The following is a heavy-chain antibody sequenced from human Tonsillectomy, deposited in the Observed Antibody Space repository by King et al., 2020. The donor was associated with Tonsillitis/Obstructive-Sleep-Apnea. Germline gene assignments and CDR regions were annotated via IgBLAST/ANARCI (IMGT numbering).Heavy chain of an antibody. J-gene: IGHJ6*02. V-gene: IGHV3-23*04. Sequence: QLVQSGGGLVQPGGSLRLSCAASGFTFSNYAMSWVRQAPGKGLEWVSGISGSGGSTYYADSVKGRFTIPRDNSKNTLYLQMNSLRAEDTDVYYCAKEYGAPAGYGMDVWGQGTTVTVSS. CDR3: AKEYGAPAGYGMDV. CDR2: ISGSGGST. CDR1: GFTFSNYA. D-gene: IGHD6-13*01.